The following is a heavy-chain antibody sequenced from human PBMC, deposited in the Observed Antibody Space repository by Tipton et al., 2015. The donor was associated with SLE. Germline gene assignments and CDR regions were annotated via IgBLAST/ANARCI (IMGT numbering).Heavy chain of an antibody. CDR1: GDSINSHY. V-gene: IGHV4-4*07. D-gene: IGHD5-12*01. Sequence: TLSLTCTVSGDSINSHYWSWVRQPAGKGLQWIGRIYPSGSLNYNPSLKSRVTMSVDTSKNQFSLRLNSVTASDTALHNCAGGGVATRGGYAFEIWGQGTMVTVSS. CDR2: IYPSGSL. J-gene: IGHJ3*02. CDR3: AGGGVATRGGYAFEI.